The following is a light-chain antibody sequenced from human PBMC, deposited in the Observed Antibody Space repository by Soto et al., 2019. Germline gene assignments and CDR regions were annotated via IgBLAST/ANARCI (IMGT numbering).Light chain of an antibody. Sequence: QSALTQPASVTGSPGQSITISCTRTSSNVESYNLVSWYQHPPGKAPKLIIYEGSERPSGVSNRFSGAQSGHSASLTISGLQAEDEADYYCSSYAGAVVFGGGTQLTVL. V-gene: IGLV2-23*01. CDR3: SSYAGAVV. CDR2: EGS. J-gene: IGLJ2*01. CDR1: SSNVESYNL.